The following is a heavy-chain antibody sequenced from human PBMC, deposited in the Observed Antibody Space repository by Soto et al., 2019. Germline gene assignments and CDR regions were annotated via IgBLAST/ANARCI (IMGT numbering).Heavy chain of an antibody. CDR1: GGTFSSYA. D-gene: IGHD4-17*01. J-gene: IGHJ6*02. CDR2: IFPIFGTA. Sequence: QGQLVQAGAEVQKPGSSVKVSCKSSGGTFSSYAISWVRQAPGQGLEWMGGIFPIFGTANYAQKFQGRVTITAYESTSTADMELSSLRAEDTAVYYCAIHLNYGGNPIYYYSYGMDVFGQGTTVTVSS. V-gene: IGHV1-69*01. CDR3: AIHLNYGGNPIYYYSYGMDV.